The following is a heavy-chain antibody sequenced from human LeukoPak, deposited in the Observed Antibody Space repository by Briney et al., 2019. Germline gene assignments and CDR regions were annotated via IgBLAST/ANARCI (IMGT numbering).Heavy chain of an antibody. Sequence: ASVKVSCKASGYTFTSYDINCVRQATGQGLEWMGWMNPNSGNTGYAQKFQGRVTITRNTSISTAYMELSSLRSEDTAVYYCARAKLSITIFGVVINYFDYWGQGTLVTVSS. J-gene: IGHJ4*02. CDR1: GYTFTSYD. CDR2: MNPNSGNT. V-gene: IGHV1-8*03. CDR3: ARAKLSITIFGVVINYFDY. D-gene: IGHD3-3*01.